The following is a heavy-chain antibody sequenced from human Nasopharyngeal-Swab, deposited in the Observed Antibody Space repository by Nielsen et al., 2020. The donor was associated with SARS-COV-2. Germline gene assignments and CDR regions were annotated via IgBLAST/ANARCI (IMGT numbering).Heavy chain of an antibody. Sequence: GGSLRLSCSASGFTFSSYTMHWVRQAPGKGLEHASAISSNGGSTYYADSVKGRFTISRDNSKNTLYLQMNSLRAEDTAVYYCAKDILPGRYDRTYDAFDIWGQGTMVTVSS. CDR3: AKDILPGRYDRTYDAFDI. CDR1: GFTFSSYT. V-gene: IGHV3-64*04. D-gene: IGHD3-22*01. J-gene: IGHJ3*02. CDR2: ISSNGGST.